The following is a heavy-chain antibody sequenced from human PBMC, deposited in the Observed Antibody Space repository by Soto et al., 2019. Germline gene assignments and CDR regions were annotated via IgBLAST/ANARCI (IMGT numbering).Heavy chain of an antibody. Sequence: PSETLSLTCTVSGGSISSGGYYWSWIRQHPGKGLEWIGYIYYSGSTYYNPSLKSRVTISVDTPKNQFSLKLSSVTAADTAVYYCARASDPRITMIDTNWFDPWGQGTLVTVSS. D-gene: IGHD3-22*01. V-gene: IGHV4-31*03. CDR1: GGSISSGGYY. J-gene: IGHJ5*02. CDR2: IYYSGST. CDR3: ARASDPRITMIDTNWFDP.